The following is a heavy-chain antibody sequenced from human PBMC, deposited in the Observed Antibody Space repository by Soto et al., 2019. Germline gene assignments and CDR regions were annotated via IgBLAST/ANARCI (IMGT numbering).Heavy chain of an antibody. J-gene: IGHJ1*01. CDR2: IYYSGST. Sequence: PSETLSLTCTVSGGSISSGDYYWSWIRQPPGKGLEWIGYIYYSGSTYYNPSLKSRVTISVDTSKNQFSLKLSSVTAADTAVYYCASMVAATAEYFQHWGQGTLVTVSS. D-gene: IGHD2-15*01. CDR3: ASMVAATAEYFQH. V-gene: IGHV4-30-4*01. CDR1: GGSISSGDYY.